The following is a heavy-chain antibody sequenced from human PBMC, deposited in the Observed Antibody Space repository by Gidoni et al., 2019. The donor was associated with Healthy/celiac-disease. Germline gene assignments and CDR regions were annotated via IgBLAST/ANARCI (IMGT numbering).Heavy chain of an antibody. Sequence: QVQLVQSGAEVKKPGASVKVSCKASGYTFTSYGISWVQQAPGQGLEGMGWISAYNGNTNYAQKLQGRVTMTTDTSTSTAYMELRSLRSDDTAVYYCARENYGAERPTYYYYYYMDVWGKGTTVTVSS. CDR2: ISAYNGNT. V-gene: IGHV1-18*01. CDR1: GYTFTSYG. J-gene: IGHJ6*03. CDR3: ARENYGAERPTYYYYYYMDV. D-gene: IGHD3-16*01.